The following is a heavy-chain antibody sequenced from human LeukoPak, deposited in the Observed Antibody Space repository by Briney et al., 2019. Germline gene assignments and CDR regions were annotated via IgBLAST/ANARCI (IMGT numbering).Heavy chain of an antibody. V-gene: IGHV3-20*04. CDR1: GFTFDDYG. Sequence: GGSLRLSCAASGFTFDDYGMSWVRQAPGKGLEWVSGINWNGGSTGYADSVKGRFTISRDHAKNSLYLQMNSLRAEDTALYYCARDYYGDYYFDYWGQGTLVSVSS. CDR2: INWNGGST. J-gene: IGHJ4*02. CDR3: ARDYYGDYYFDY. D-gene: IGHD4-17*01.